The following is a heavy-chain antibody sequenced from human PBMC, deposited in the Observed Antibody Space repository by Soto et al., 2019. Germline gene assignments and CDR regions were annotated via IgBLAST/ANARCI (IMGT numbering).Heavy chain of an antibody. J-gene: IGHJ3*02. Sequence: GGSLRLSCAASGFTFDDYAMHWVRQAPGKGLEWVSGISWNSGSIGYADSVKGRFTISRDNAKNSLYLQMNSLRAEDTALYYCAKDISPTTVTTGGDAFDIWGQGTMVTVSS. CDR3: AKDISPTTVTTGGDAFDI. D-gene: IGHD4-17*01. V-gene: IGHV3-9*01. CDR1: GFTFDDYA. CDR2: ISWNSGSI.